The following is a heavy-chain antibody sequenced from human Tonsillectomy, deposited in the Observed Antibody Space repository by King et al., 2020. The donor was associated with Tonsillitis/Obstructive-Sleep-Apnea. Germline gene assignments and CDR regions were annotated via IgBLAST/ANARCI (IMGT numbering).Heavy chain of an antibody. CDR1: GFTFSSYE. Sequence: VQLVESGGGLVQPGGSLRLSCAASGFTFSSYEMNWVRQAPGKGLEWVSYISSSGSXIYYADSVKGRFTISRDNAKNSLYLQMNSLRAEDTAVYYCARLVVVVVAATQSGFDIWGQGTMVTVSS. V-gene: IGHV3-48*03. CDR2: ISSSGSXI. D-gene: IGHD2-15*01. CDR3: ARLVVVVVAATQSGFDI. J-gene: IGHJ3*02.